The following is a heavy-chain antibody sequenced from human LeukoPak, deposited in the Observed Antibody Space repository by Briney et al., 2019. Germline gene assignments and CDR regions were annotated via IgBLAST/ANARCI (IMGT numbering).Heavy chain of an antibody. CDR3: AKHGEYGTVIGAFDY. CDR2: VYYTGSV. D-gene: IGHD1/OR15-1a*01. J-gene: IGHJ4*02. V-gene: IGHV4-39*01. CDR1: GGSVTGSSDY. Sequence: PSETLSLTCSVSGGSVTGSSDYWGWIRQPPGKGLEWIGSVYYTGSVDYNPSLKSRVLIFVDTTKEQFSLKLSSVTAADTAVYYCAKHGEYGTVIGAFDYWGQGTLVTVSS.